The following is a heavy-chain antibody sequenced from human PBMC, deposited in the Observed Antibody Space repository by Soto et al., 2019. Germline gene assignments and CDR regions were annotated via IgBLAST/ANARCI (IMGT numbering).Heavy chain of an antibody. CDR2: ISGSGGST. J-gene: IGHJ4*02. CDR1: GFTLSSYA. D-gene: IGHD6-13*01. CDR3: AKDNTIWCSSPIDY. V-gene: IGHV3-23*01. Sequence: GGSLRLSGAASGFTLSSYAMSWVRQAPGKGLEWVSAISGSGGSTYYADSVKGRFTISRDNSKNTLYLQMNSLRAEDTAVYYCAKDNTIWCSSPIDYWGQGTLVTVSS.